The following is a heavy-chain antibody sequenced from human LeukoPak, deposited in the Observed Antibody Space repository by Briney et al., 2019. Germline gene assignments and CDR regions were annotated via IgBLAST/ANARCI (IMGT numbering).Heavy chain of an antibody. V-gene: IGHV4-59*01. CDR2: IHYSGST. J-gene: IGHJ4*02. CDR3: ARGYCSGGSCYRHFDY. D-gene: IGHD2-15*01. Sequence: PSETLSLTCTVSGGSISSYYWSWIRQPPGKGLEWIGYIHYSGSTNYNPSLKSRVTISVDTSKNQFSLKLSSVTAADTAVYYCARGYCSGGSCYRHFDYWGQGTLVTVSS. CDR1: GGSISSYY.